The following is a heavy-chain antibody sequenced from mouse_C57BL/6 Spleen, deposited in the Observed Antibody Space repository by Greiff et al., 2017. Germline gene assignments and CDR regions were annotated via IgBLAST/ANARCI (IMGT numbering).Heavy chain of an antibody. V-gene: IGHV1-64*01. Sequence: QVQLQQPGAELVKPGASVKLSCKASGYTFTSYWMHWVKQRPGQGLEWIGMINPNSGSTNYNEKFKSKATLTVDKSSSTAYMHLSSLTSEDSAVYYCARGGLTGSFAYWGQGTLVTVSA. CDR1: GYTFTSYW. J-gene: IGHJ3*01. D-gene: IGHD4-1*01. CDR3: ARGGLTGSFAY. CDR2: INPNSGST.